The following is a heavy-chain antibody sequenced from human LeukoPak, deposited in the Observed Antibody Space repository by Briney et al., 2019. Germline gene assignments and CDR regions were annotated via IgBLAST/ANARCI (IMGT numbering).Heavy chain of an antibody. CDR3: AREFGSSSRFDP. J-gene: IGHJ5*02. V-gene: IGHV4-30-2*01. Sequence: PSETLSLTCTVSGGSISSGGYYWSWIRQPPGQGLEWIGYIYHNGSTYYNPSLKSRVTISVDRSQNQFSLKLSSVTAADTAVYYCAREFGSSSRFDPWGQGTLVTVSS. CDR1: GGSISSGGYY. D-gene: IGHD6-6*01. CDR2: IYHNGST.